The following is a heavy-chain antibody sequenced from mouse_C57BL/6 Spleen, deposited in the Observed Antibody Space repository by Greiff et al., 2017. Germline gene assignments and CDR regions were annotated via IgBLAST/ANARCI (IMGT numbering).Heavy chain of an antibody. D-gene: IGHD2-5*01. CDR2: IYPGSGST. CDR3: ARSGYSNYSSWFAY. V-gene: IGHV1-55*01. Sequence: QAQLQQPGAELVKPGASVKMSCKASGYTFTSYWITWVKQRPGQGLEWIGDIYPGSGSTNYNEKFKSKATLTVDTASSTAYMQLSSLTSEDSAVYDCARSGYSNYSSWFAYWGQGTLVTVSA. CDR1: GYTFTSYW. J-gene: IGHJ3*01.